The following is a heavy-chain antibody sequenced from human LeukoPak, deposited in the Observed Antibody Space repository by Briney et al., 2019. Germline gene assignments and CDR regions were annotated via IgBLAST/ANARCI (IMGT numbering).Heavy chain of an antibody. D-gene: IGHD3-16*02. V-gene: IGHV3-23*01. Sequence: GGSLRLSCAASGFTFSSYAMSWVRQAPGKGLEWVSAISGSGGSTYYADSVKGRFTISRDNSKNTLYLQMNSPRAEDTAVYYCAKDGHYDYVWGSYRSGYWGQGTPVTVSS. CDR2: ISGSGGST. J-gene: IGHJ4*02. CDR3: AKDGHYDYVWGSYRSGY. CDR1: GFTFSSYA.